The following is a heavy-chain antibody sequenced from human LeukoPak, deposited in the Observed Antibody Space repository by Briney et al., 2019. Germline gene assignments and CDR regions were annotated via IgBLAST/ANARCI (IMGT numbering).Heavy chain of an antibody. CDR2: IIPIFGTA. Sequence: SSAKVSCKASGGTFSSYAISWVRQAPGQGLEWMGGIIPIFGTANYAQKFQGRVTITTDESTSTAYMELSSLRSEDTAVYYCARGPAYYDFWSGYYPPYYFDYWGQGTLVTVSS. CDR1: GGTFSSYA. J-gene: IGHJ4*02. D-gene: IGHD3-3*01. CDR3: ARGPAYYDFWSGYYPPYYFDY. V-gene: IGHV1-69*05.